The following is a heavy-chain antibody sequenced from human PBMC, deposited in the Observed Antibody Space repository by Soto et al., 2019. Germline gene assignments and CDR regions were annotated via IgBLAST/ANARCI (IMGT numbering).Heavy chain of an antibody. V-gene: IGHV3-74*01. CDR1: GFTFSVYW. Sequence: EVQLVESGGGVVQPGGSLRLSCAASGFTFSVYWMLWVRQAPGKGLVWVSRIDSDGSTTSYADSVKGRFTISRDNAKSTLYLQMNSLRAEDTAVYYCARPGYSNYGPGVDVWGQGTTVTVSS. J-gene: IGHJ6*02. D-gene: IGHD4-4*01. CDR2: IDSDGSTT. CDR3: ARPGYSNYGPGVDV.